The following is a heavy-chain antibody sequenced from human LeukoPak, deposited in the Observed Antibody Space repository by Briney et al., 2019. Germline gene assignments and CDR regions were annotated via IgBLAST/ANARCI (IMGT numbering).Heavy chain of an antibody. CDR1: GFTFDDYG. J-gene: IGHJ4*02. CDR3: ATETKASDYYDSSGYFNY. CDR2: ISWNGAYI. D-gene: IGHD3-22*01. Sequence: GGSLRLSCATSGFTFDDYGMHWVRQPPGKGLEWISGISWNGAYIRYADSVKGRFTISRDNAKNSLYLQMNSLRAEDTAVYYCATETKASDYYDSSGYFNYWGQGTLVTVSS. V-gene: IGHV3-9*01.